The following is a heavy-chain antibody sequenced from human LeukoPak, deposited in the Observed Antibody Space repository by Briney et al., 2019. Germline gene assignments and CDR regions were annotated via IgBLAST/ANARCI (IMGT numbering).Heavy chain of an antibody. CDR2: IYTSGST. V-gene: IGHV4-4*09. J-gene: IGHJ4*02. CDR3: ASSYFGYTFDY. D-gene: IGHD3-10*01. CDR1: VGSISSYY. Sequence: SETLSLTCTVSVGSISSYYWSWMRQPPGKGLEWIGYIYTSGSTNYNPSLKSRVTISVDTSKNQFSLKLSSVTAADTAVYYRASSYFGYTFDYWGQGTLVTVSS.